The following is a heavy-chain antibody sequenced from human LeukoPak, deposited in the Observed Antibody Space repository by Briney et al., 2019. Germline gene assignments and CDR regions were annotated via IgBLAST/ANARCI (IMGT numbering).Heavy chain of an antibody. J-gene: IGHJ3*02. Sequence: APVKVSCKASGYGYTSYDINWVRQAPGHGLEWIGGMNPKSGNAAYAQRFHGRVTMTRDTSATTAYMELRGLRSDDTATYFCARGVGAALNKEAFYIWGQGTVVFVSS. CDR3: ARGVGAALNKEAFYI. CDR1: GYGYTSYD. D-gene: IGHD1/OR15-1a*01. V-gene: IGHV1-8*01. CDR2: MNPKSGNA.